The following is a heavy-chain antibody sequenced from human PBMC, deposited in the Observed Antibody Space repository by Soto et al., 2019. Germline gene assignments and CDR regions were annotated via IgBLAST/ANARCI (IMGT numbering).Heavy chain of an antibody. Sequence: SETLSLTCTVSGGSISSYYWSWIRQPPGKGLEWIGYIYYSGSTNYNPSLKSRVSISMDTSKNQFSLNLDSVTAADTAVYFCARDFAYFDSWGQGTLVTVSS. D-gene: IGHD3-3*01. CDR1: GGSISSYY. V-gene: IGHV4-59*01. CDR3: ARDFAYFDS. CDR2: IYYSGST. J-gene: IGHJ4*02.